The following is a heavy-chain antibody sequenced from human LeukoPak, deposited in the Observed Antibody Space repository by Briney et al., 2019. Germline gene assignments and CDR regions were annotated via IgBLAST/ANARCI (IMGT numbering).Heavy chain of an antibody. Sequence: RPGGSLRLSCAASKFTFSTFSMSWVRQAPGKGLEWVSSISGSGGYTYYADSVKGRFTISRDNSKNTLFLQMNSLRAEDTAVYYCAEPLNIPGTYCGGDCHYYFDYWGQGTLVTVSS. D-gene: IGHD2-21*02. CDR1: KFTFSTFS. J-gene: IGHJ4*02. CDR2: ISGSGGYT. V-gene: IGHV3-23*01. CDR3: AEPLNIPGTYCGGDCHYYFDY.